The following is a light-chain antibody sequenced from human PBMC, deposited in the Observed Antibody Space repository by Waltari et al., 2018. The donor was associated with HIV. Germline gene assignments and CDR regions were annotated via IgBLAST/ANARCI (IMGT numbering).Light chain of an antibody. J-gene: IGLJ3*02. CDR1: SSDVGGYNY. CDR2: EVS. V-gene: IGLV2-8*01. Sequence: QAALTQPPSASGSPGQAVTISCTGTSSDVGGYNYVAWYQKTPGKSPKLVIYEVSKRPSGVPDRFSCSKSGNTASLTVSGLQAEDEADYYCSSYAGSNKVFGGGTKLTVL. CDR3: SSYAGSNKV.